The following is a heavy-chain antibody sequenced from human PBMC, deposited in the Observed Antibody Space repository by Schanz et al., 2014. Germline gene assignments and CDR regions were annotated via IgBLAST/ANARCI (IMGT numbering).Heavy chain of an antibody. CDR1: GITFSGYS. J-gene: IGHJ3*01. CDR2: ISGSSSTK. CDR3: ARDYESDLSSPRHDAFDV. V-gene: IGHV3-48*01. D-gene: IGHD3-22*01. Sequence: EVQLVESGGGLAQPGGSLRLSCAASGITFSGYSMNWVRQAPGKGLEWVSYISGSSSTKYYADSVKGRFTISRDNGKKSLYLQINSVRAEDTAVYFCARDYESDLSSPRHDAFDVWGQGTVVNVSS.